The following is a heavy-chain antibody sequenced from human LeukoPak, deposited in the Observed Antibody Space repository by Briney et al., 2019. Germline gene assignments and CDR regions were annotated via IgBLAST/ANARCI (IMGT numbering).Heavy chain of an antibody. CDR3: AKKGHCRSTTCFNTNAFYI. D-gene: IGHD2-2*01. CDR1: GVTLSIYG. V-gene: IGHV3-30*02. Sequence: GGSLRLSCAASGVTLSIYGMHWVRQAPGKGLEWVAFIENDASEKKYVDSVKGRFTISRDNSKNTLYLQMNSLTAEDTAVYYCAKKGHCRSTTCFNTNAFYIWGQGTLVTVST. CDR2: IENDASEK. J-gene: IGHJ3*02.